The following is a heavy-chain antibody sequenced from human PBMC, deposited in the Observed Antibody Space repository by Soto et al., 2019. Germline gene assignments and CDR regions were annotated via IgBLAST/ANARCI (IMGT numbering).Heavy chain of an antibody. CDR3: ARPRYCSGGSCYNNLDY. Sequence: QVQLVQSGAEVKKPESSVKVSCKASGGTFSSYTITWVRQAPGQGLEWMGGIVPILRTTNYAPKFQGRVTITADESTSTSYMELSNLRYGDTAVYYCARPRYCSGGSCYNNLDYWGQGTLVSVAS. D-gene: IGHD2-15*01. CDR2: IVPILRTT. CDR1: GGTFSSYT. J-gene: IGHJ4*02. V-gene: IGHV1-69*16.